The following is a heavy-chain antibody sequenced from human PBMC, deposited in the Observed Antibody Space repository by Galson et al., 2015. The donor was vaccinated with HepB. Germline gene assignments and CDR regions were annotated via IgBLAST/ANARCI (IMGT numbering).Heavy chain of an antibody. V-gene: IGHV5-51*01. Sequence: QSGAEVTKPGESLKISCQGSGYNFTNYWIGWVRQMPGRGPEWMGIIHPGDSDIIYSPSFQGQVTISADKSIRAAYLQWSSLRASDTAMYYCSRLRGGDYALDYWGQGTLVTVSS. CDR1: GYNFTNYW. J-gene: IGHJ4*02. CDR2: IHPGDSDI. D-gene: IGHD4-17*01. CDR3: SRLRGGDYALDY.